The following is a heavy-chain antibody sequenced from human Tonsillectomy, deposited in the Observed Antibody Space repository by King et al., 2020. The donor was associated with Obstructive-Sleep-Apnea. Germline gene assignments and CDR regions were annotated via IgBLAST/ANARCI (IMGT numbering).Heavy chain of an antibody. D-gene: IGHD2-2*01. CDR1: GGSISSYY. CDR3: ARGALPYCSSTSCYSDFDI. CDR2: IYYSGST. Sequence: VQLQESGPGLVKPSETLSLTCTVSGGSISSYYRSWIRQPPGKGLEWIGYIYYSGSTNYNPSLKSRVTISVDTSKNQFSLKLSSVTAADTAVYYCARGALPYCSSTSCYSDFDIWGQGTMVTVSS. V-gene: IGHV4-59*01. J-gene: IGHJ3*02.